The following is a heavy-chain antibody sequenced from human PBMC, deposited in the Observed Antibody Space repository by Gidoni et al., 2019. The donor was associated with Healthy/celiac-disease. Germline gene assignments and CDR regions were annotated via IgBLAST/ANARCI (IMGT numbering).Heavy chain of an antibody. CDR1: GYTFTSYA. J-gene: IGHJ6*02. CDR3: AREWGLNQPTRQDYYYYGMDV. Sequence: QVQLVQSGSELKKPGASVKVSCKASGYTFTSYAMNWVRQAPGQGLEWMGWIKTNTGNPTYAQGFTGRFVFSLDTSVSTAYLQICSLKAEDTAVYYCAREWGLNQPTRQDYYYYGMDVWGQGTTVTVSS. CDR2: IKTNTGNP. V-gene: IGHV7-4-1*01. D-gene: IGHD1-26*01.